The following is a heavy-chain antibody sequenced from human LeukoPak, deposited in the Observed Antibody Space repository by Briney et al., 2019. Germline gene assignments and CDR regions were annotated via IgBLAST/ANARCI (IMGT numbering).Heavy chain of an antibody. CDR1: GFTFSSYA. CDR3: AKVLGYFDWLLTPIDY. D-gene: IGHD3-9*01. Sequence: GGTLRLSCAASGFTFSSYAMSWVRQAPGKGLEWVSAISGSGGSTYYADSVKGRFTVSRDNSKNTLYMQMNSLRAEGTAVYYCAKVLGYFDWLLTPIDYWGQGTLVTVSS. V-gene: IGHV3-23*01. J-gene: IGHJ4*02. CDR2: ISGSGGST.